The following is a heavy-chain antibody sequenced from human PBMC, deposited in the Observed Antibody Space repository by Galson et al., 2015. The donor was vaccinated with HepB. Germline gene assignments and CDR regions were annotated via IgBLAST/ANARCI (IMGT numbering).Heavy chain of an antibody. D-gene: IGHD6-19*01. CDR2: INPNGGST. J-gene: IGHJ4*02. CDR1: GYIFTNYH. V-gene: IGHV1-46*01. Sequence: SVKVSCKASGYIFTNYHMQWVRQAPGQGLEWMGIINPNGGSTTYAQKFQGRVTMTRDTATSTVFMELSSLRSEDTANYYCAMLQWQMSQRGFDYWGQGTLVTVSP. CDR3: AMLQWQMSQRGFDY.